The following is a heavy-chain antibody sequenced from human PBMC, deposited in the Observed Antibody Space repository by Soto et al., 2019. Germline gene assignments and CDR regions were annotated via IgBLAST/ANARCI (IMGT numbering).Heavy chain of an antibody. CDR1: GGSIRSSSYY. V-gene: IGHV4-39*01. J-gene: IGHJ4*02. Sequence: QLQLQESGPGLVKPSETLSLTCTVSGGSIRSSSYYWGWIRQPPGKGLEWIGSIYYSGSTYYNPSLKSRVTISVDTSKNQFSLKLSSVTAADTAVYYCARHEMDSGSYPDYWGQGTLGTVSS. CDR3: ARHEMDSGSYPDY. CDR2: IYYSGST. D-gene: IGHD1-26*01.